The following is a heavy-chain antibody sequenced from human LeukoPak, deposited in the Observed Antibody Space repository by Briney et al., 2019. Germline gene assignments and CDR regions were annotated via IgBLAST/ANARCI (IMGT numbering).Heavy chain of an antibody. CDR2: INPNTGGT. CDR1: GYTFTNYY. J-gene: IGHJ4*02. Sequence: ASVTVSCKASGYTFTNYYMHWVRQAPGQGLEWMGWINPNTGGTNYAQKFQGRVTMTRDTSISTAYMELSRLRSDDTAVYYCAPSGRTITTARTQECYFDYWGQGTLVTVSS. D-gene: IGHD6-13*01. V-gene: IGHV1-2*02. CDR3: APSGRTITTARTQECYFDY.